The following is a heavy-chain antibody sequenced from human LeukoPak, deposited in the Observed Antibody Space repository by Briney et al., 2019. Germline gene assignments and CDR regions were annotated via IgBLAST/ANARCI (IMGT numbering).Heavy chain of an antibody. V-gene: IGHV5-51*01. Sequence: GESLEISCKGSGSSFTNYWIGWVRQMPGKGLEWTGIIYRGDSDTTYSPSFQGQVTISADKSISTAYLQWNSLRASDTAMYYCARRGDGIYFDYGGQGTLVTVSA. CDR1: GSSFTNYW. J-gene: IGHJ4*02. CDR2: IYRGDSDT. D-gene: IGHD2-15*01. CDR3: ARRGDGIYFDY.